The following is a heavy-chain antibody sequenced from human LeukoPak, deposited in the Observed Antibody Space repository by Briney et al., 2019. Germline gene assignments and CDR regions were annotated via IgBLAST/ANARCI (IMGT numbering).Heavy chain of an antibody. J-gene: IGHJ5*02. CDR1: GYTFTSYG. V-gene: IGHV1-18*01. CDR3: ARDVVLYYFGSGSYSPNNGFDP. Sequence: ASVKVSCKASGYTFTSYGISWVRQAPGQGLEWMGWISAFNVKTNYAQKLQGRVTMTTGTSTSTAYMEMRSLRSDDTAVYYCARDVVLYYFGSGSYSPNNGFDPWGQGTLVTVSS. CDR2: ISAFNVKT. D-gene: IGHD3-10*01.